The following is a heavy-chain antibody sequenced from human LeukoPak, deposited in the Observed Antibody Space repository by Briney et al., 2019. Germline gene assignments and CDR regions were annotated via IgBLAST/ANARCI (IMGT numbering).Heavy chain of an antibody. J-gene: IGHJ6*02. Sequence: GGSLRLPCASSGFTFSSYAMHWVRQAPGKGLEWVAVISYDGSNKYYADSVKGRFTISRDNSKNTLYLQMNSLRDEDMAVYYCARYFGDPQGMDVWGQGTTVTVSS. D-gene: IGHD3-10*01. CDR3: ARYFGDPQGMDV. V-gene: IGHV3-30*04. CDR1: GFTFSSYA. CDR2: ISYDGSNK.